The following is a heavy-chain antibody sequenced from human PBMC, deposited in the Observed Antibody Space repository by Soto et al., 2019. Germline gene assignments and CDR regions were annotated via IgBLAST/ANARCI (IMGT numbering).Heavy chain of an antibody. CDR3: ASSYGSGYPAFDY. D-gene: IGHD3-10*01. V-gene: IGHV1-69*02. CDR1: GDTFKFYS. Sequence: QVQLMQSGAEVKRPGSSVKVSCKASGDTFKFYSINWVRQAPGLGLEWMGRVNPIVSMSNYAQKFQGRVTMTADKSTSTAYMELSSLRSEDTAIYYCASSYGSGYPAFDYWGQGALVTVSS. J-gene: IGHJ4*02. CDR2: VNPIVSMS.